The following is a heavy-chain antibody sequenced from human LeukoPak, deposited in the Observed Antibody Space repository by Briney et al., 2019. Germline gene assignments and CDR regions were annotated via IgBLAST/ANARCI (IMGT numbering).Heavy chain of an antibody. J-gene: IGHJ4*02. CDR1: GHTFTSYG. CDR2: ISAYSGNT. V-gene: IGHV1-18*01. D-gene: IGHD2-21*02. Sequence: GASVKVSCKASGHTFTSYGISWVRQAPGQGLEWMAWISAYSGNTEYAENIQGRVTMTTDTSTSTAYMELRSLRSDDTAVYYCARDAVSTVTAGGIDYWGQRTLVTVSS. CDR3: ARDAVSTVTAGGIDY.